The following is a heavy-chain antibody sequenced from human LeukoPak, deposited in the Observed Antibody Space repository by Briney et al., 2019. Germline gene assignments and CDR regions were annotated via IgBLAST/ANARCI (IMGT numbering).Heavy chain of an antibody. CDR1: GGSFGGYY. J-gene: IGHJ4*02. CDR3: ARGYDILTGPNY. D-gene: IGHD3-9*01. CDR2: INHSGST. V-gene: IGHV4-34*01. Sequence: SETLSLTCAVYGGSFGGYYWSWIRQPPGKGLEWIGEINHSGSTNYNPSLKSRVTISVDTSKNQFSLKLSSVTAADTAVYYCARGYDILTGPNYWGQGTLVTVSS.